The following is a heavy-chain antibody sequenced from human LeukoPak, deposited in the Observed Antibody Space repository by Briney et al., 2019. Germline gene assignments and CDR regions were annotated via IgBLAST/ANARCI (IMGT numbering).Heavy chain of an antibody. Sequence: GGSLRLSCAASGFTFSNYAMHWVRQAPGKGLEWVALISYDGSDKYYVDSVKGRFTISRDKSKNTLYLQMNSLRAEDTAVYYCARGRSLIAAAVTGYLDYWGQGTLVTVSS. CDR1: GFTFSNYA. D-gene: IGHD6-13*01. CDR3: ARGRSLIAAAVTGYLDY. J-gene: IGHJ4*02. CDR2: ISYDGSDK. V-gene: IGHV3-30*04.